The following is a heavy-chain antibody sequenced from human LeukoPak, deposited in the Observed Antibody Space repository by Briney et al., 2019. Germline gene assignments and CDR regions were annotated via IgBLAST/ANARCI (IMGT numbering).Heavy chain of an antibody. J-gene: IGHJ4*02. CDR1: GFTFSSYA. Sequence: PGGSLRLSCAASGFTFSSYAMSWVRQAPGKGLEWVGRVKNEPDGGTTDYAAPVKGRFTISRDDSKNTLYLQMNSLKTEDTAVYYCATDRYCSSTSCPLTFDFWGQGTLVTVSS. CDR3: ATDRYCSSTSCPLTFDF. CDR2: VKNEPDGGTT. D-gene: IGHD2-2*01. V-gene: IGHV3-15*01.